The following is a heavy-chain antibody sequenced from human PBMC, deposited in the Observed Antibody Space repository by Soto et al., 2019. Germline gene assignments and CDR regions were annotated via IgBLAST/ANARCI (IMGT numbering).Heavy chain of an antibody. V-gene: IGHV1-2*04. CDR2: INPNSGGT. J-gene: IGHJ2*01. CDR3: ARTTLSGSLYFDL. D-gene: IGHD3-3*01. CDR1: GYTFTGYY. Sequence: ASVKVCCKASGYTFTGYYMHWVRQAPGQGLEWMGWINPNSGGTNYAQKFQGWVTMTRDTSISTAYMELSRLRSDDTAVYYCARTTLSGSLYFDLWGRGTLVTVSS.